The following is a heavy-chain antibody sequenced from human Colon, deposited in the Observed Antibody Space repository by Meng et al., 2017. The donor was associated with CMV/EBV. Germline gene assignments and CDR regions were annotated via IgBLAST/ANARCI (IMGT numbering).Heavy chain of an antibody. D-gene: IGHD3-3*01. CDR1: GHTFNGYF. V-gene: IGHV1-2*02. J-gene: IGHJ4*02. CDR2: INPVTGDT. CDR3: ATFGGDFDY. Sequence: QGQLVQSGAEVKEPGASVKVSCKTSGHTFNGYFMHWVRQAPGQGLEWMGWINPVTGDTSYAQKFQVRVTMTRDTSISTAYMELSSLRSDDTAVYYCATFGGDFDYWGQGTLVTVSS.